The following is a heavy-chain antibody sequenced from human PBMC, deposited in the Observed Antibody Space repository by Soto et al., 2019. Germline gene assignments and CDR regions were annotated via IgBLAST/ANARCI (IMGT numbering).Heavy chain of an antibody. CDR1: GGTFSSYA. CDR2: IIPIFGTA. Sequence: QVQLVQSGAEVKKPGSSVKVSCKAYGGTFSSYAISWVRQAPGQGLEWMGGIIPIFGTANYAQKFQGRVTIPADESTSTAYMELSSLISEDTAVYYCARGHDYGDYGRWDFDYWGQGTLVTVSS. CDR3: ARGHDYGDYGRWDFDY. J-gene: IGHJ4*02. V-gene: IGHV1-69*01. D-gene: IGHD4-17*01.